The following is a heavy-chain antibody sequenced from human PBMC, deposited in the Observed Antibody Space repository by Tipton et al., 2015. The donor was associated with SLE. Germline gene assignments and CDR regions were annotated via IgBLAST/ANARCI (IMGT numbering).Heavy chain of an antibody. CDR3: ARHGRGSAFFDY. Sequence: TLSLTCTVSGGSISSGGYYWSWIRQHPGKGLEWIGYIYYSGRTYYNPSLKSPVTISVDTSKNLFSLKLSSVTAADTAVYYCARHGRGSAFFDYWGQGTLVTVSS. CDR2: IYYSGRT. D-gene: IGHD2-2*01. CDR1: GGSISSGGYY. J-gene: IGHJ4*02. V-gene: IGHV4-31*01.